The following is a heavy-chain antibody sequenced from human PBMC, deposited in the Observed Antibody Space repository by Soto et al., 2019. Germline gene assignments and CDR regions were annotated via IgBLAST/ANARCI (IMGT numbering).Heavy chain of an antibody. CDR1: GASISGFY. Sequence: SETLSLTCTVSGASISGFYWSWIRKPAGKGLEWIGRIYATGTTDYSPSLKSRVMMSVDTSKKQFSLKLRSVTAADTAVYYCVRDGTKTLRDWFDPWGQGISVTVSS. CDR2: IYATGTT. J-gene: IGHJ5*02. D-gene: IGHD1-1*01. V-gene: IGHV4-4*07. CDR3: VRDGTKTLRDWFDP.